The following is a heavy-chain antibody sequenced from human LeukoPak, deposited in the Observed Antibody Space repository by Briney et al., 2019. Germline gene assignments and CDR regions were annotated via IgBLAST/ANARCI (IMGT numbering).Heavy chain of an antibody. J-gene: IGHJ4*02. D-gene: IGHD3-22*01. Sequence: GGSLRLSCAASGFTFSSYTMNWVRQAPGKGLEWVSSISSSSTSIYYADSVKGRFTISRDNAKNSLYLQMNTLRAEDTAVYYCARGYYDRSGSEFDYWGQGTLVTVSS. CDR3: ARGYYDRSGSEFDY. CDR2: ISSSSTSI. CDR1: GFTFSSYT. V-gene: IGHV3-21*01.